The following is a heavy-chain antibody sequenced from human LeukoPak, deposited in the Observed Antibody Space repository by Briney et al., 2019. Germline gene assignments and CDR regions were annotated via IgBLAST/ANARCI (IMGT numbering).Heavy chain of an antibody. Sequence: PSETLSLTCAVSGYSISSGYYWGWIRQPPGKGLEWIGSIYHSGSTYYNPSLKSRVTISVDTSKNQFSLKLSSVTAADTAVYYCARHKAYNWNADHYYMDVWGKGTTVTVSS. CDR3: ARHKAYNWNADHYYMDV. D-gene: IGHD1-20*01. J-gene: IGHJ6*03. CDR2: IYHSGST. CDR1: GYSISSGYY. V-gene: IGHV4-38-2*01.